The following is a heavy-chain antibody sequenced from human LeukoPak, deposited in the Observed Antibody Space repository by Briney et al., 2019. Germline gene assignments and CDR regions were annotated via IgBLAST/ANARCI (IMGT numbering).Heavy chain of an antibody. D-gene: IGHD4-23*01. V-gene: IGHV4-61*02. J-gene: IGHJ3*02. CDR3: AGRGSNSGTFDI. CDR2: IYTSGGT. CDR1: GGSITNLNYY. Sequence: PSETLSLTCTVSGGSITNLNYYWTWIRQPVGKRLEWIGRIYTSGGTDYNPSLKARATLSVDKSKNQFSLNLASLTAADTALYYCAGRGSNSGTFDIWGPGIFVTVSS.